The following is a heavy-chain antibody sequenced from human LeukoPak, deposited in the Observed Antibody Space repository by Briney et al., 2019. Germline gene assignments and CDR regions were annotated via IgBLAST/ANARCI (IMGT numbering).Heavy chain of an antibody. D-gene: IGHD4-17*01. CDR1: GFTFSSYS. J-gene: IGHJ4*01. CDR3: ARDAVTTVTTFDY. CDR2: ISISGSTM. Sequence: GGSLRLSCAASGFTFSSYSMNWVRQAPGKGLEWVSYISISGSTMYYADSVKGRFTISRDNAKNSLYLQMNSLRADDTAVYYCARDAVTTVTTFDYWGQGSLVTVSS. V-gene: IGHV3-48*04.